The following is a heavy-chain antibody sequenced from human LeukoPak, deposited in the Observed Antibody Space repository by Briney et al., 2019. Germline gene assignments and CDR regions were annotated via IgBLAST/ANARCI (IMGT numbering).Heavy chain of an antibody. J-gene: IGHJ4*02. CDR3: ARAPTVVVTATLSDY. Sequence: GGSLRLSCAASGFTFSSYSMNWVRQAPGKGLEWVSSISSSSSYIYYADSVKGRFTISRDNAKNSLYLQMNSLRAEDTAVYYCARAPTVVVTATLSDYWGQGTLVTVSS. V-gene: IGHV3-21*01. CDR2: ISSSSSYI. D-gene: IGHD2-21*02. CDR1: GFTFSSYS.